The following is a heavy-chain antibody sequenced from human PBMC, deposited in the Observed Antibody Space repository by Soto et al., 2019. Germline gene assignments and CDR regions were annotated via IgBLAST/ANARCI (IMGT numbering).Heavy chain of an antibody. CDR3: ARGYCGGGGCYLRRDAIDV. Sequence: EAQLVESGGGLVMPGGSLRLSCAASGFTFSTYHMNWVRQAPGKGLEWVSSINPSSSHIYYADSVRGRFTISRDNSKNSMDLQMNSLRTEDAAVYYCARGYCGGGGCYLRRDAIDVWGQGTMVTVSS. CDR1: GFTFSTYH. V-gene: IGHV3-21*01. CDR2: INPSSSHI. J-gene: IGHJ3*01. D-gene: IGHD2-15*01.